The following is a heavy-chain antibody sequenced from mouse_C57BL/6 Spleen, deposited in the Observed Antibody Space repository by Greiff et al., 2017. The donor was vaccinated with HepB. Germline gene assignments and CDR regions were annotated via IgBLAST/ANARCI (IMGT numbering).Heavy chain of an antibody. CDR3: AREVNSSGYAMDY. V-gene: IGHV1-4*01. J-gene: IGHJ4*01. D-gene: IGHD3-2*02. CDR1: GYTFTSYT. CDR2: INPSSGYT. Sequence: VQLQQSGAELARPGASVKMSCKASGYTFTSYTMHWVKQRPGQGLEWIGYINPSSGYTKYNQKFKDKATLTADKSSSTAYMQLSSLTSEDSAVYYCAREVNSSGYAMDYWGQGTSVTVSS.